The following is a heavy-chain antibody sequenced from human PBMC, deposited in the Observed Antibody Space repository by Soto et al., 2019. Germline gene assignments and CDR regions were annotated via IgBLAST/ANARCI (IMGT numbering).Heavy chain of an antibody. CDR1: GYTLTSHY. CDR2: INPGGVSK. V-gene: IGHV1-46*01. J-gene: IGHJ6*02. Sequence: ASGKVSCKASGYTLTSHYIHWERQAPGQGLEWMGIINPGGVSKTYAQEFQGRITMTRDTSTSTVYMELSSLRSQDTAVYYCARAPSWHGLDVWGQGTTVTVSS. CDR3: ARAPSWHGLDV.